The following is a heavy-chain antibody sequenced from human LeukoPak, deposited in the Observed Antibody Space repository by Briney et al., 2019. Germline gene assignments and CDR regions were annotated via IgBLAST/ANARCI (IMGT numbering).Heavy chain of an antibody. CDR2: IKSKTDGGTT. Sequence: PGGSLRLSCAASGFTFCNAWMSWVRQAPGKGLEWVGRIKSKTDGGTTDYAAPVKGRFTISRDDSKNTLYLQMNSLKTEDTAVYYCTTEYCSSTSCYDYWGQGTLVTVSS. V-gene: IGHV3-15*01. D-gene: IGHD2-2*01. CDR3: TTEYCSSTSCYDY. CDR1: GFTFCNAW. J-gene: IGHJ4*02.